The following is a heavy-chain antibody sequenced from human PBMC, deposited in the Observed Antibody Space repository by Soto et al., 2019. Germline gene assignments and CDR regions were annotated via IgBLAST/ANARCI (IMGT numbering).Heavy chain of an antibody. CDR2: INHSGST. V-gene: IGHV4-34*01. CDR3: ARRRDSSRDYGMDV. Sequence: SETLSLTCAVYGGSFSGYYWRWIRQPPGKGLEWIGEINHSGSTNYNPSLKSRVTISVDTSKNPFSLKLSSVTAADTAVYYCARRRDSSRDYGMDVWGQGTTVIVSS. CDR1: GGSFSGYY. D-gene: IGHD6-13*01. J-gene: IGHJ6*02.